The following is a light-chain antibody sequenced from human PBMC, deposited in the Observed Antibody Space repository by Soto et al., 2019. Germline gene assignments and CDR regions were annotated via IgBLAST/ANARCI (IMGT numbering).Light chain of an antibody. J-gene: IGKJ1*01. CDR3: QQYGSSPWT. V-gene: IGKV3-20*01. CDR1: QSVSSSY. Sequence: EIVLTQSPGTLSLSPGERATLSCRASQSVSSSYLAWYQQKPGQAPRPLIYGASSRAIGIPDRFSGSGSGTDFTLTISRLEPEDFAVYYCQQYGSSPWTFGQCTKVEIK. CDR2: GAS.